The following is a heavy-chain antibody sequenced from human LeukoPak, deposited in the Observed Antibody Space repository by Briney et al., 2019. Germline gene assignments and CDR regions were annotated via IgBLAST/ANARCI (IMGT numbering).Heavy chain of an antibody. CDR2: IKQDGSEK. V-gene: IGHV3-7*01. D-gene: IGHD2-15*01. J-gene: IGHJ5*02. CDR1: GFTFSSYW. Sequence: GGSLRLSCAASGFTFSSYWMTWVRQAPGKGLEWVANIKQDGSEKYYVDSVKGRFTISRDNAKNSLYPQMNSVRAEDTAVYYCASQYCSGGSCYPNWFDPWGQGTLVTVSS. CDR3: ASQYCSGGSCYPNWFDP.